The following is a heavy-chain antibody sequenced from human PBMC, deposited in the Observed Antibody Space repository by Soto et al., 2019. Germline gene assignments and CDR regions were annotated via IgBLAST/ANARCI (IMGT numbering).Heavy chain of an antibody. J-gene: IGHJ4*02. D-gene: IGHD6-19*01. CDR3: ANLIAVAGQGLDY. CDR1: GFTFSSYA. V-gene: IGHV3-23*01. Sequence: EVQLLESGGGLVQPGGSLRLSCAASGFTFSSYAMSWVRQAPGKGLEWVSAISGSGGSTYYADSVKGRFTISRDNSKNTLYLQMNSLRAEDTAVYYCANLIAVAGQGLDYWGQGTLVTVSS. CDR2: ISGSGGST.